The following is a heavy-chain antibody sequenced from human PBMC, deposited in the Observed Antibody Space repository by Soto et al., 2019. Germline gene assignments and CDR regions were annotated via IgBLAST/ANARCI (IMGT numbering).Heavy chain of an antibody. CDR1: GFTFSGSA. D-gene: IGHD2-15*01. Sequence: EVQLVESGGGSVQPGGSLKLSCAASGFTFSGSAMHWVRQASGKGLEWVGRIGIKASNYATAYAASVKGRFIISRDDSKNTAHLQMNGLKTEDTAVYYCTRPFDCSGDACYSGWYYFYGMDVWGQGTTVTVSS. CDR3: TRPFDCSGDACYSGWYYFYGMDV. J-gene: IGHJ6*02. CDR2: IGIKASNYAT. V-gene: IGHV3-73*01.